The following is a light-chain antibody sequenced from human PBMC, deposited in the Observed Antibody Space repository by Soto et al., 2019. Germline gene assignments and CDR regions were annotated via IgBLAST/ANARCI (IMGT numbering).Light chain of an antibody. V-gene: IGKV4-1*01. CDR3: QLYSTTPQT. CDR2: WAS. J-gene: IGKJ1*01. CDR1: QSVLKSSNNKNY. Sequence: DIVVTQSPDSLAVSLGERATINCKSSQSVLKSSNNKNYLAWYQQEPGQPHKLLISWASTWESGVPDRLSGSGPGTAFTRAISRLQAEDVAVYYCQLYSTTPQTFGQGTKVEIK.